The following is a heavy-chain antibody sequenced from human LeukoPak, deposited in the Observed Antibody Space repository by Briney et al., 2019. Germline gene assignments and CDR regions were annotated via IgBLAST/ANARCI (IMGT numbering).Heavy chain of an antibody. J-gene: IGHJ4*02. CDR3: ARGLPYYDSSGYYPHFDY. D-gene: IGHD3-22*01. CDR2: ISYDGSTK. CDR1: GFTFSSYA. V-gene: IGHV3-30*04. Sequence: GGSLRLSCAASGFTFSSYAMHWVRQAPGKGLEWVAVISYDGSTKYYADSVKGPFTISRDTSKSTLYLQMNSLRAEDTAVYYCARGLPYYDSSGYYPHFDYWGQGTLVTASS.